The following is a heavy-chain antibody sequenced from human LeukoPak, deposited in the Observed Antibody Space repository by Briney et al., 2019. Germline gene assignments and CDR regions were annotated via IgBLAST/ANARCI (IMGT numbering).Heavy chain of an antibody. J-gene: IGHJ6*03. Sequence: GGSLRLSCAASGFTFSRHSINWVRQAPGKGLEWVSSISSSSSYIYYADSVKGRFTISRDNSKNTLYLQMNSLRAEDTAVYYCAKDGLWFGESYYYYYYMDVWGKGTTATVSS. CDR1: GFTFSRHS. D-gene: IGHD3-10*01. CDR2: ISSSSSYI. CDR3: AKDGLWFGESYYYYYYMDV. V-gene: IGHV3-21*01.